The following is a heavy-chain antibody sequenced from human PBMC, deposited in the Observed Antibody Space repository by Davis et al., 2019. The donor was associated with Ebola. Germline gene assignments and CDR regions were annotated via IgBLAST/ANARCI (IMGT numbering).Heavy chain of an antibody. J-gene: IGHJ5*02. Sequence: GESLKIPCKGSGNTFATYWIAWVRQMPGKGLEWMGIIYPGDSDTRFSPSFQGRVSISADNSISPSFLHWSSLKASDTAMYYCARGGPSYNWFDPWGQGTLVTVSS. D-gene: IGHD3-16*01. CDR1: GNTFATYW. V-gene: IGHV5-51*01. CDR3: ARGGPSYNWFDP. CDR2: IYPGDSDT.